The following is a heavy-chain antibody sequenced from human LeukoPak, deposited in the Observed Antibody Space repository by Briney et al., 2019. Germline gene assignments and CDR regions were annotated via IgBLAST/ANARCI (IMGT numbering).Heavy chain of an antibody. CDR2: INHSGST. Sequence: SETLSLTCAVYGGSFSGYYWSWIRQPPGKGLEWIGEINHSGSTNYNPSLKSRVTISVDMSKNLLSLKLISVTAADTALYYCARGTVTTRYFDYWGQGTLVTVSS. D-gene: IGHD4-11*01. V-gene: IGHV4-34*01. CDR3: ARGTVTTRYFDY. CDR1: GGSFSGYY. J-gene: IGHJ4*02.